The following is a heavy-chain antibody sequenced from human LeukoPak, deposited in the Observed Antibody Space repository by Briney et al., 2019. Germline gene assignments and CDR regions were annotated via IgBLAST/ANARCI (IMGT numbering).Heavy chain of an antibody. D-gene: IGHD2-8*01. J-gene: IGHJ5*02. V-gene: IGHV3-48*03. CDR2: ISSSGTTT. Sequence: PGGSLRLSCAASGFPFSVFEMYWVRQAPGKGLEWVSYISSSGTTTYYADSVKGRFTIPRDNAMSSLYLQMNSLRAEDTAVYYCTRLAVSSPGVDPWGQGTLVTVSS. CDR3: TRLAVSSPGVDP. CDR1: GFPFSVFE.